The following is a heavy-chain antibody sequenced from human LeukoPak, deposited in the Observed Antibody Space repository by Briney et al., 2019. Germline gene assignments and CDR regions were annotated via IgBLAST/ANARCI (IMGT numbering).Heavy chain of an antibody. Sequence: GGSLRLSCAASGFTFSSYSMNWVRQAPGKGLEWVSYISSSSSTIYYADSVKGRFTISRDNAKNSLYLQMNSLRAEDTAVDYCARDEPRARIAAAGQNAFDIWGQGTMVTVSS. J-gene: IGHJ3*02. V-gene: IGHV3-48*04. CDR1: GFTFSSYS. D-gene: IGHD6-13*01. CDR3: ARDEPRARIAAAGQNAFDI. CDR2: ISSSSSTI.